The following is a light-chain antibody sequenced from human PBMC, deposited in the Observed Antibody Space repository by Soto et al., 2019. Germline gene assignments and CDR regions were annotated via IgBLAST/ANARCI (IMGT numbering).Light chain of an antibody. Sequence: EIVMTQSPATLSVSPGERATLSCRASQSVSGNLAWYQQKPGQAPRLLIYGASTRGTGIPARFSGSGSATEFTLTSSSLHSEDFAFYYCQQYNNWPPITFGQGTRLEIK. CDR3: QQYNNWPPIT. CDR2: GAS. V-gene: IGKV3-15*01. CDR1: QSVSGN. J-gene: IGKJ5*01.